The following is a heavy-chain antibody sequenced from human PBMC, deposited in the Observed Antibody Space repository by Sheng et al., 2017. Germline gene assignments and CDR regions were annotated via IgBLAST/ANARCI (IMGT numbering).Heavy chain of an antibody. CDR1: GFTFSSYG. Sequence: QVHLVESGGGVVQPGGSLRLSCAASGFTFSSYGMHWVRQAPGKGLEWVAFIRYDGSGEYYADSVEGRFTISRDNSKNTLYLQMNSLRAEDTGVYHCANPPYGELLVFDNWGQGTLVTVSS. V-gene: IGHV3-30*02. CDR2: IRYDGSGE. J-gene: IGHJ4*02. CDR3: ANPPYGELLVFDN. D-gene: IGHD4-17*01.